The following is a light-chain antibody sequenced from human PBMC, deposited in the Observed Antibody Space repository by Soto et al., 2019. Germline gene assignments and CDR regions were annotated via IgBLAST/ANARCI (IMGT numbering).Light chain of an antibody. Sequence: EIVLTQSPATLSLSPGERATLSCRASQSVSSYLAWYQQKPGQAPRLLIYDASNRATGIPARFSGRGSGTDFTRTISSLEPEDFAVYYCQQRSNWPPMYTFGQGTKLEIK. CDR2: DAS. CDR3: QQRSNWPPMYT. J-gene: IGKJ2*01. V-gene: IGKV3-11*01. CDR1: QSVSSY.